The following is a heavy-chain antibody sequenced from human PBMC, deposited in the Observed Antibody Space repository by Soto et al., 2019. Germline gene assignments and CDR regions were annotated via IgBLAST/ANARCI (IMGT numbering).Heavy chain of an antibody. CDR2: ITDSGGDT. CDR1: GITFRSRA. CDR3: ARDALGYCTNGVCYPVPY. D-gene: IGHD2-8*01. Sequence: GGSLRLSCVASGITFRSRAMSWVRQAPGEGLEWVSTITDSGGDTKYADSVRGRFTISRDNSRNTLYLQMSSLRAEDTAVYYCARDALGYCTNGVCYPVPYWGQGTLVTVSS. J-gene: IGHJ4*02. V-gene: IGHV3-23*01.